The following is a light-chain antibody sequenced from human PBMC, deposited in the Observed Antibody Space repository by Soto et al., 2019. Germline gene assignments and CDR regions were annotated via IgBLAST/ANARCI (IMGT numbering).Light chain of an antibody. CDR2: STN. V-gene: IGLV8-61*01. CDR1: YGSVSTDNS. Sequence: QTVVTQEPSFSVSPGGTVTLTCGLSYGSVSTDNSPSWYQQTPGQGPRTLIYSTNTRSSGVPDRFSGSILGSKAALTITGAQADDESDDYCLLYLGSDVWVFGGGTKLTVL. CDR3: LLYLGSDVWV. J-gene: IGLJ2*01.